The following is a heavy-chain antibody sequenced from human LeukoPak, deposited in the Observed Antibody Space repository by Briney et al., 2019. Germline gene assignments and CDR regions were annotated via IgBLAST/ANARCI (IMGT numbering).Heavy chain of an antibody. CDR3: ARGKVDFDY. J-gene: IGHJ4*02. CDR1: GGSFSGYY. CDR2: INHSGST. Sequence: KPSETLSLTCAVYGGSFSGYYWSWIRQPPGKGLEWIGEINHSGSTNYNPSLKSRVTISVDTSKNQFSLKLSSVTAADTAVYYCARGKVDFDYWGQGTLVTVSS. V-gene: IGHV4-34*01.